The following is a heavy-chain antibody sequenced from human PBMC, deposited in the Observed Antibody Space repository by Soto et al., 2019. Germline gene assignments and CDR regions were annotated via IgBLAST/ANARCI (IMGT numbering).Heavy chain of an antibody. CDR3: ARPGYCSGGSCYSSFDY. V-gene: IGHV4-39*01. D-gene: IGHD2-15*01. CDR1: GGSISSSSYY. CDR2: IYYSGST. J-gene: IGHJ4*02. Sequence: KPSETLSLTCTVSGGSISSSSYYWGWIRQPPGKGLEWIGSIYYSGSTYYNPSLKSRVTISVDTSKNQFSLKLSSVTAADTAVYYCARPGYCSGGSCYSSFDYWGQGTLVTVSS.